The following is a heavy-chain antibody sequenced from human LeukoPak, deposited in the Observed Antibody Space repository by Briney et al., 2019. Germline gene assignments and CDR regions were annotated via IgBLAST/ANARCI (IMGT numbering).Heavy chain of an antibody. CDR1: GYTFTSYD. D-gene: IGHD2-2*01. V-gene: IGHV1-8*01. CDR2: MNPNSGNT. J-gene: IGHJ4*02. CDR3: ARAGRRVVPAANELDY. Sequence: ASVKVSCKASGYTFTSYDINWVRQATGQGIEWMGWMNPNSGNTGYAQKFQGRVTMTRNTSISTAYMELSSLRSEDTAVYYCARAGRRVVPAANELDYWGQGTLVTVSS.